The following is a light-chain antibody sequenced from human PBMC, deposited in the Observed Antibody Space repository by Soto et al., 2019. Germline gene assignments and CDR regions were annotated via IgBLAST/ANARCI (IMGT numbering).Light chain of an antibody. J-gene: IGKJ1*01. CDR2: GAS. Sequence: EIVLTQSPGTLSLSPGERATLSCRASQSVSSSYLAWYQQKPGQAPRLLIYGASSRATGIPDRFSGSGSGTDFTLTSSRLEPEDFAVYYCQHYETFGQGTKVHI. CDR1: QSVSSSY. V-gene: IGKV3-20*01. CDR3: QHYET.